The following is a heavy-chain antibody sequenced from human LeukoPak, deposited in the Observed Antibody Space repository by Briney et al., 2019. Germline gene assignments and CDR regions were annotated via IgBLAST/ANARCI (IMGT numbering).Heavy chain of an antibody. D-gene: IGHD2-2*01. CDR2: ISSSGNTI. Sequence: GGSLRLSCAASGFTFSSYEMNWVRQAPGKGLEWISYISSSGNTIYYADSVKGRFTISRDNAKNSLYLQMNSLRAEDTAVYYCARGSIVVVPAAEGGMDVWGKGTTVTVSS. J-gene: IGHJ6*04. CDR1: GFTFSSYE. V-gene: IGHV3-48*03. CDR3: ARGSIVVVPAAEGGMDV.